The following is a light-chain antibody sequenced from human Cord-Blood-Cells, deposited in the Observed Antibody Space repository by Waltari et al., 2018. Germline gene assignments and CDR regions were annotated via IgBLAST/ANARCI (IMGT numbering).Light chain of an antibody. CDR1: SSDVGSYNL. Sequence: QSALTQPASVSGSPGQSITIPCTGTSSDVGSYNLVSWYQQHPGKAPKLMIDEVSKRPSGVSNRFSGSKSGNTASLTISWLQAEDEADYYCCSYAGSSTHVVFGGGTKLTVL. CDR2: EVS. V-gene: IGLV2-23*02. J-gene: IGLJ2*01. CDR3: CSYAGSSTHVV.